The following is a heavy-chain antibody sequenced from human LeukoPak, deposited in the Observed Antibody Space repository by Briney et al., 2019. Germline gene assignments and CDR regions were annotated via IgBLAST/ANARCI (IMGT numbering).Heavy chain of an antibody. CDR3: ARESTDYGDYREYYFDY. D-gene: IGHD4-17*01. J-gene: IGHJ4*02. CDR1: GYTFTSYY. Sequence: ASVKVSCKASGYTFTSYYMHWVRQAPGQGLEWMGIINPSGGSTSYAQKFQGRVTMTRDTSTSPVYMELSSLRSEDTAVYYCARESTDYGDYREYYFDYWGQGTLVTVSS. CDR2: INPSGGST. V-gene: IGHV1-46*01.